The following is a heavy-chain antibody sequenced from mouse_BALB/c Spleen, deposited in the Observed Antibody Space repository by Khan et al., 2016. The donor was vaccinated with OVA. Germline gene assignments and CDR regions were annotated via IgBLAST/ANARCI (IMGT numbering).Heavy chain of an antibody. CDR2: ISYSGNT. Sequence: EVQLVESGPGLVKPSQSLSLTCTVTGYSITSDYAWNWIRQFPGNKLEWMGYISYSGNTKYNPSLKSRISITRDTSKNQFFLQLNLVTSEDTATYYRARIQGGDFDYWGEGTTLTVSS. D-gene: IGHD3-2*02. CDR1: GYSITSDYA. V-gene: IGHV3-2*02. J-gene: IGHJ2*01. CDR3: ARIQGGDFDY.